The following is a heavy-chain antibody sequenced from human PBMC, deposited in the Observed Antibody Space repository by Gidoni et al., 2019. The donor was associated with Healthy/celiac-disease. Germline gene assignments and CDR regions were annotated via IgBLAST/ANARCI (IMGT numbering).Heavy chain of an antibody. V-gene: IGHV5-10-1*03. CDR3: AREMATPNWFDP. J-gene: IGHJ5*02. D-gene: IGHD5-12*01. CDR1: GYSFTSYW. Sequence: ELQLVQSGAEVKKPGESLRIACTGSGYSFTSYWISWVRQMPGKGLEWMGRIETSDSYTNYSPYFQGHVTISADKSISTAYLQWSSLKASDTAMYYCAREMATPNWFDPWCQGTLVTVSS. CDR2: IETSDSYT.